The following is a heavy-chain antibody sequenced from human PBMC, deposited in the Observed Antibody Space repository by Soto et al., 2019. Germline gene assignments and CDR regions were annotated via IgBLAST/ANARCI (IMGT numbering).Heavy chain of an antibody. CDR2: ISYDGSNK. Sequence: QVQLVESGGGVVQPGRSLRLSCAASGFTFSSYGMHWVRQAPGKGLEWLAVISYDGSNKYYADSVKGRFTISRDNSKNTLYLQMNSLRAEDTAVYYCAKGLAYCCGDCYSHFDLWGRGTLVTVSS. D-gene: IGHD2-21*02. J-gene: IGHJ2*01. V-gene: IGHV3-30*18. CDR3: AKGLAYCCGDCYSHFDL. CDR1: GFTFSSYG.